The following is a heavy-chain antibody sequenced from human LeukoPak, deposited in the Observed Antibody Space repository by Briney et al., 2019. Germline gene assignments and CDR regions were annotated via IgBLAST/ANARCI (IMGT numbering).Heavy chain of an antibody. V-gene: IGHV4-59*01. D-gene: IGHD3-22*01. CDR2: FCDIGSA. CDR1: GASISSYC. Sequence: SETLSLTCTVSGASISSYCWSWIRQPPGKGLEWIGYFCDIGSANYNPSLKSRVTISVDTSKNQFSLKLTSVTAADTALYYCAKGSGYYFYWGQGTLVTVSS. CDR3: AKGSGYYFY. J-gene: IGHJ4*02.